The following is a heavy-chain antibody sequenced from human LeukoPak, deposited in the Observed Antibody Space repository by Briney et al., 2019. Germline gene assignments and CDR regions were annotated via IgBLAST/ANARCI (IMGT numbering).Heavy chain of an antibody. CDR1: GFTFSRFA. CDR2: MSYDGSNE. CDR3: AREQVGAIYFDY. J-gene: IGHJ4*02. D-gene: IGHD1-26*01. V-gene: IGHV3-30-3*01. Sequence: GGSLRLSCAASGFTFSRFAMHWVRQAPGEGLEWVAVMSYDGSNEYYAASVKGRFTISRDNSKNTLYLQMNSLRAEDTAVYYCAREQVGAIYFDYWGQGTLVTVSS.